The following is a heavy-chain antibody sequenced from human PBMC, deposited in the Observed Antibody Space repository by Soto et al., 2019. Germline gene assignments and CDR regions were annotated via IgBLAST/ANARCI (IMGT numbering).Heavy chain of an antibody. V-gene: IGHV3-53*05. CDR1: GLIVNNNF. Sequence: GGSLRLSCEASGLIVNNNFMNWVRQAPGRGLEWVSVINPEGRTYYADSVKDRFTISRDTSKNTLYLQMNSLRAEDTAVYYCAISPRYSSGWYPGAFDIWGQGTMVTVSS. D-gene: IGHD6-19*01. CDR2: INPEGRT. CDR3: AISPRYSSGWYPGAFDI. J-gene: IGHJ3*02.